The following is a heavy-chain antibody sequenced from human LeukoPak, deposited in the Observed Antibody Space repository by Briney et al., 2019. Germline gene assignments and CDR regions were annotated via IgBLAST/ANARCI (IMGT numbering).Heavy chain of an antibody. CDR1: GFTFSSYA. Sequence: EGSLRLSCAASGFTFSSYAMHWVRQAPGKGLEWVAVISYDGSNKYYADSVKGRFTISRDNSKNTLYLQMNSLRAEDTAVYYCARERGTYCSSTSCYEPFDYWGQGTLVTVSS. J-gene: IGHJ4*02. CDR3: ARERGTYCSSTSCYEPFDY. D-gene: IGHD2-2*01. V-gene: IGHV3-30-3*01. CDR2: ISYDGSNK.